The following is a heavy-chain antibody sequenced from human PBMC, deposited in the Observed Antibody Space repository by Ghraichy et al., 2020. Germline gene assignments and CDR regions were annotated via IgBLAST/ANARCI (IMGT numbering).Heavy chain of an antibody. J-gene: IGHJ4*02. CDR3: AIHEVMGLALPDT. D-gene: IGHD6-13*01. V-gene: IGHV4-39*01. Sequence: SETLSLTCTVSGGSVSSSSSYWGWIRQAPGKGLEWIGTNSYSGGTYSRPSLKSRVTISVDTAKNQFSLHLSSVTAADTAVYFCAIHEVMGLALPDTWGQGTLGTVST. CDR2: NSYSGGT. CDR1: GGSVSSSSSY.